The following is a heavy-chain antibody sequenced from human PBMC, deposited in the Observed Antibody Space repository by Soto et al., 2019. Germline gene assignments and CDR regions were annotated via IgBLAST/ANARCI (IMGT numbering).Heavy chain of an antibody. CDR2: MNPNSGNT. Sequence: VKVSCKASGYTFTSYDINWVRQATGQGLEWMGWMNPNSGNTGYAQKFQGRVTMTRNTSISTAYMELSSLRSEDTAVYYCARGLYYYDSSGYYYSYYGMDVWGQGTTVTV. D-gene: IGHD3-22*01. CDR3: ARGLYYYDSSGYYYSYYGMDV. CDR1: GYTFTSYD. V-gene: IGHV1-8*01. J-gene: IGHJ6*02.